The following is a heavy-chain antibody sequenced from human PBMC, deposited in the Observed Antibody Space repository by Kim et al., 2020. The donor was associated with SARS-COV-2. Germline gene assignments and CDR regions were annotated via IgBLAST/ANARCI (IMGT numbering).Heavy chain of an antibody. Sequence: ASVKVSCKASGYTFTSYAMNWVRQAPGQGLEWMGWINTNTGNPTYAQGFTGRFVFSLDTSVSTAYLQISSLKAEDTAVYYCAREGSWFGEFYYYGMDVWGQGTTVTVSS. CDR1: GYTFTSYA. CDR3: AREGSWFGEFYYYGMDV. D-gene: IGHD3-10*01. CDR2: INTNTGNP. V-gene: IGHV7-4-1*02. J-gene: IGHJ6*02.